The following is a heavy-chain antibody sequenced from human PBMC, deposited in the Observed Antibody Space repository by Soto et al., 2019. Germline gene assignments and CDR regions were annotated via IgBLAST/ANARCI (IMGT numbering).Heavy chain of an antibody. CDR3: ARITGHHFDY. D-gene: IGHD3-16*01. CDR1: SGSVSITNVF. Sequence: KPSETLSLTCTVSSGSVSITNVFWGWVRQTPRKTLEWIGSIDYSGTTFFNPSLGSRVTFSVDTSKNQFSLTLYSVTAADTAVYYCARITGHHFDYRGQGTLVTVSS. CDR2: IDYSGTT. J-gene: IGHJ4*02. V-gene: IGHV4-39*01.